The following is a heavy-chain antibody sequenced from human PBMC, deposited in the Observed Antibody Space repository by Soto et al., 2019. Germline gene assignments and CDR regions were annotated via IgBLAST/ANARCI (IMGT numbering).Heavy chain of an antibody. J-gene: IGHJ5*02. V-gene: IGHV4-34*01. CDR2: INHSGST. Sequence: SETLSLTCAVYGGSFSGYYWSWIRQPPGKGLEWIGEINHSGSTNYNPSLKSRVTISVDTSKNQFSLKLSSVTAADTAVYYRARAPTGRFDPWRQGTLVTVSS. CDR3: ARAPTGRFDP. CDR1: GGSFSGYY.